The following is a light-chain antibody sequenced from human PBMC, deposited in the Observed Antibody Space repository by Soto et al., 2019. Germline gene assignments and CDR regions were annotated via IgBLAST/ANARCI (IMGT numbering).Light chain of an antibody. CDR3: QQYCSSPKLT. CDR2: GAS. CDR1: QSVSSSY. Sequence: EIVLTQSPGTLSLSPGERATLSCRASQSVSSSYLAWYQQKPGQAPRLLIYGASSRATGIPDRFSGSGSGTDFNLTISRLEPEDLAVYYCQQYCSSPKLTFGGGTKVEIK. V-gene: IGKV3-20*01. J-gene: IGKJ4*01.